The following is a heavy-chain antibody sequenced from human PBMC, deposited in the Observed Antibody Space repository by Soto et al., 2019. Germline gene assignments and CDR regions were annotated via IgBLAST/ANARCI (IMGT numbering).Heavy chain of an antibody. Sequence: QVQLVQSGAEVKKPGASVKFSCKASGYTFTSYGISWVRQAPGQGLEWMGWISAYNGNTNYAQKLQGRVTMTTDTSTSTAYMELRSMRSDDTAVYYCARVPYCSSTSCPRFYYGMDVWGQGTTVTVSS. V-gene: IGHV1-18*04. D-gene: IGHD2-2*01. J-gene: IGHJ6*02. CDR3: ARVPYCSSTSCPRFYYGMDV. CDR1: GYTFTSYG. CDR2: ISAYNGNT.